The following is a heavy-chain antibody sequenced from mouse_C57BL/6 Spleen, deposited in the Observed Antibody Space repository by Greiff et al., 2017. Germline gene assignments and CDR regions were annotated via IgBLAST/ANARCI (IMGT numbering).Heavy chain of an antibody. CDR1: GYTFTSYW. CDR2: IDPSDSYT. Sequence: QVQLQQPGAELVKPGASVKLSCKASGYTFTSYWMQWVKQRPGQGLEWIGGIDPSDSYTNYNQKFKGKATLTVDTSSSTAYMQLSSLTSEDSAVYYCARSAYGDDLHWYFDVWGTGTTVTVSS. V-gene: IGHV1-50*01. D-gene: IGHD2-2*01. CDR3: ARSAYGDDLHWYFDV. J-gene: IGHJ1*03.